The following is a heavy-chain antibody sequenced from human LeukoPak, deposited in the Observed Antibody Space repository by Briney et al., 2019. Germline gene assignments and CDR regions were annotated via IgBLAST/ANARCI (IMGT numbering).Heavy chain of an antibody. CDR2: ISSSGSTI. V-gene: IGHV3-48*03. J-gene: IGHJ4*02. Sequence: GGSLRLSCAASGFTFSSYEMNWVRQAPGKGLEWVSYISSSGSTIYYADSVKGRFTISRDNAKNSLYLQMNSLRAEDTAVYYRATTYGVDLFDYWGQGTLVTVSS. CDR1: GFTFSSYE. CDR3: ATTYGVDLFDY. D-gene: IGHD4-17*01.